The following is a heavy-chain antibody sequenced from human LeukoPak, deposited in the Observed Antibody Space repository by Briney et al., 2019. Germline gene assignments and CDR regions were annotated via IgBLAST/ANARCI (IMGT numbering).Heavy chain of an antibody. CDR2: VYTSGST. J-gene: IGHJ4*02. CDR1: GGSINSYY. Sequence: SETLSLTCTVSGGSINSYYWSWIRQPAGKGLEWIGRVYTSGSTNYNPSLQSRVTMSVDTSKNQISLKLSSVTAADTAVYYCARSGGDRVEMPTIIDYWGQGILVTVSS. V-gene: IGHV4-4*07. D-gene: IGHD5-24*01. CDR3: ARSGGDRVEMPTIIDY.